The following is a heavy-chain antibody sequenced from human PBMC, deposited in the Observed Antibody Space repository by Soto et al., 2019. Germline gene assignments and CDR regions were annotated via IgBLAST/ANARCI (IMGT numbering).Heavy chain of an antibody. D-gene: IGHD5-18*01. Sequence: ASVKVSCKASGYTFTSYYMHWVRQAPGQGLEWMGIINPSGGSTSYAQKFQGRVTMTRDTSTSTVYMELSSLRSEATAVYYCARGGTAMVTGYYYYYGMDVWGQGTTVTVSS. CDR1: GYTFTSYY. CDR2: INPSGGST. CDR3: ARGGTAMVTGYYYYYGMDV. J-gene: IGHJ6*02. V-gene: IGHV1-46*01.